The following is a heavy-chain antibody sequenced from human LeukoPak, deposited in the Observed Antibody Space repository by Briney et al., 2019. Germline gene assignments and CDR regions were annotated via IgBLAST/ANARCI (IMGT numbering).Heavy chain of an antibody. Sequence: SETLSLTCSVSGGSIGSPTYYWAWIRQPPGKGLEWIGYIYYSGSTNYNPSLKSRVTISVDTSKNQFSLKLSSVTAADTAVYYCARHIGGYYFDYWGQGTLVTVSS. J-gene: IGHJ4*02. D-gene: IGHD5-12*01. CDR2: IYYSGST. V-gene: IGHV4-61*05. CDR1: GGSIGSPTYY. CDR3: ARHIGGYYFDY.